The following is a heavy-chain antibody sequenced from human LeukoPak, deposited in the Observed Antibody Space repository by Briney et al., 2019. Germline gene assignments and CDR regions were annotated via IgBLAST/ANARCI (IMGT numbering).Heavy chain of an antibody. CDR1: GGSISSGGYS. CDR3: ASGGYYFDY. CDR2: ISDSGST. V-gene: IGHV4-30-2*01. J-gene: IGHJ4*02. D-gene: IGHD3-10*01. Sequence: SETLSLTCAVSGGSISSGGYSWSWIRQPPGKGLEWIGYISDSGSTYNNPSLKSRVTISVDRSKNQFSLKLSSVTAADTAVYYCASGGYYFDYWGQGTLVTVSS.